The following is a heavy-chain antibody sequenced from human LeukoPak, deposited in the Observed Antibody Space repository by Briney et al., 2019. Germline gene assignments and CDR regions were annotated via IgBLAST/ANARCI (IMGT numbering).Heavy chain of an antibody. CDR1: GFTFSSYS. CDR2: ISSSSSTI. J-gene: IGHJ4*02. D-gene: IGHD6-6*01. Sequence: GGSLRLSCAASGFTFSSYSMNWVRQAPGKGLEWVSYISSSSSTIYYADSAKGRFTISRDNAKNSLYLQMSSLRVEDTAVYYCTRDPRHLDSWGQGTLVTVSS. V-gene: IGHV3-48*04. CDR3: TRDPRHLDS.